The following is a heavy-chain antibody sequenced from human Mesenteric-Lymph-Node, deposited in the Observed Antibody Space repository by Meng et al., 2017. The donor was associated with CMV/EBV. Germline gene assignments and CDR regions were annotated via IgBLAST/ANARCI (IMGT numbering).Heavy chain of an antibody. Sequence: GSLRLSCTVSGGSISSYYWSWIRQPPGKGLESIGYIYYTGSTNYNPSLKSRVTISVDTSKNQFSLKLSSVTAADTAVYYCARVQRYYGMDVWGQGTTVTVSS. CDR2: IYYTGST. CDR1: GGSISSYY. D-gene: IGHD1-1*01. CDR3: ARVQRYYGMDV. V-gene: IGHV4-59*01. J-gene: IGHJ6*02.